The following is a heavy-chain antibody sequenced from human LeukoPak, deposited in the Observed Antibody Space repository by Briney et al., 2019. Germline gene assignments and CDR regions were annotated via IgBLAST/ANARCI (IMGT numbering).Heavy chain of an antibody. V-gene: IGHV3-66*01. J-gene: IGHJ4*02. CDR1: GGSLSSNN. D-gene: IGHD3-10*01. Sequence: QPSETLSLTCAVSGGSLSSNNWWSWVRQAPGKGLEWVSVIYSGGSTYYADSVKGRFTISRDNSKNTLYLQMNSLRAEDTAVYYCARDDGSGSYNLDYWGQGTLVTVSS. CDR3: ARDDGSGSYNLDY. CDR2: IYSGGST.